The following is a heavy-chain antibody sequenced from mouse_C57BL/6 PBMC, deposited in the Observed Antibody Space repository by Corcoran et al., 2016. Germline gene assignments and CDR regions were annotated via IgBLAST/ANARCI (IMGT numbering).Heavy chain of an antibody. J-gene: IGHJ4*01. CDR3: ARSHWDIYYYAMDY. Sequence: QIQLVQSGPELKKPGETVKISCKASGYTFTTYGMSWVKQAPGKGLKWMGWINTYSGVPTYADDFKGRFAFSLETSASTAYLQINNLKNEDTATYFCARSHWDIYYYAMDYWGQGTSVTVSS. D-gene: IGHD4-1*01. V-gene: IGHV9-3*01. CDR2: INTYSGVP. CDR1: GYTFTTYG.